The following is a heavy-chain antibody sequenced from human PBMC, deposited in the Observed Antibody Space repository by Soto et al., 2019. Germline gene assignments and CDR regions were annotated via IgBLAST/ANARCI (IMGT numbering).Heavy chain of an antibody. V-gene: IGHV3-33*01. Sequence: QVQLVESGGGVVQPGRSLRLSCAASGFTFSNYGMHWVRQAPGKGLEWVAIIWYDGSKKYYADSVKGRFTISRDNSRNPLYLQMNSLGAEDTAVYYCARGYRYLSACLDYWGQGTLVTVSS. CDR3: ARGYRYLSACLDY. J-gene: IGHJ4*02. D-gene: IGHD5-18*01. CDR2: IWYDGSKK. CDR1: GFTFSNYG.